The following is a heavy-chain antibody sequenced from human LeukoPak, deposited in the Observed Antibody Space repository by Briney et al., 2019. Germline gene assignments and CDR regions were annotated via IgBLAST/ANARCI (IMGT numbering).Heavy chain of an antibody. V-gene: IGHV1-8*01. D-gene: IGHD7-27*01. CDR3: ARGPPNWGYDY. Sequence: GASVKVSCKASGYTFTSYDLNWVRRATGQGLEWMGWMSPASGNTGYAQKFQDRVTMTRNTSISTAYMELSSLRSDDTAVYYCARGPPNWGYDYWGPGTLVTVSS. CDR1: GYTFTSYD. CDR2: MSPASGNT. J-gene: IGHJ4*02.